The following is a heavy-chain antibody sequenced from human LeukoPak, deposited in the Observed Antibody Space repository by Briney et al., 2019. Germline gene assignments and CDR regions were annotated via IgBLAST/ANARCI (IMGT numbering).Heavy chain of an antibody. CDR1: GFTFSSFE. D-gene: IGHD2/OR15-2a*01. Sequence: GGSLRLSCAASGFTFSSFEMIWVRQAPGKGLEWVSYISSGGSTIYYADSVKGRFTLSRDNAKNSLYLQMSSLRAEDTAVYYWARKGRIGFLFAHWGQGTLVTVSS. J-gene: IGHJ4*02. CDR2: ISSGGSTI. CDR3: ARKGRIGFLFAH. V-gene: IGHV3-48*03.